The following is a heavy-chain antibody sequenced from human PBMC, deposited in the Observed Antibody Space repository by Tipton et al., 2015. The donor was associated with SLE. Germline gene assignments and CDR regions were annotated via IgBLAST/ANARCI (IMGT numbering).Heavy chain of an antibody. Sequence: TLSLTCTVSGGSISSYYWSWIRQPPGKGLEWIGYIYYSGSTNYNPSLKSRVTISVDTSKNQFSLKLNSVTAADTAVYYCARDDPDGESSGIPGDYWGQGTLVTVSS. CDR1: GGSISSYY. V-gene: IGHV4-59*01. CDR3: ARDDPDGESSGIPGDY. D-gene: IGHD3-22*01. J-gene: IGHJ4*02. CDR2: IYYSGST.